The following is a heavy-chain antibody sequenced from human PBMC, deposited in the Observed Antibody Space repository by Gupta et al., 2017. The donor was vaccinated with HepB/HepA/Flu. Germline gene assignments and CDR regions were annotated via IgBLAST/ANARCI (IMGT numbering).Heavy chain of an antibody. V-gene: IGHV3-21*01. Sequence: EVQLVESGGGLVKPGGSLRLSCGASGFTFSRHTIFWVRQAPGKGLGWVSSIGISGSYVAYADSVKGRFTISRDNAKNSLYLQMNSLRAEDTAIYYCARAQDSDFPQGVDYWGQGTLVTVSS. CDR2: IGISGSYV. D-gene: IGHD4-11*01. CDR3: ARAQDSDFPQGVDY. CDR1: GFTFSRHT. J-gene: IGHJ4*01.